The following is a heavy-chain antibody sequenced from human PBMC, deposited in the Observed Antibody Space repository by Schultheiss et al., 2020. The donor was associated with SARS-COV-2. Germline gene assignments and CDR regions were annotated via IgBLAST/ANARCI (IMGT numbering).Heavy chain of an antibody. CDR1: GFTFSSYG. CDR2: ISSSGGTT. D-gene: IGHD2-21*02. CDR3: AKRVVVTGMYGMDV. V-gene: IGHV3-23*01. Sequence: GGSLRLSCAASGFTFSSYGMRWVRQAPGKGLEWVSVISSSGGTTYYADSVKGRFTMSRDNSKNTLYLQMNSLRAEDTAIYYCAKRVVVTGMYGMDVWGQGTTVTV. J-gene: IGHJ6*02.